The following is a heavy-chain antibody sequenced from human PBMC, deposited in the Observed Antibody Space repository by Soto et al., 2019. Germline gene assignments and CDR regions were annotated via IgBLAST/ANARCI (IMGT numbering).Heavy chain of an antibody. Sequence: QVQLQESGPGLVKPSETLSLTCTVSGGSVSSGSYYWSWIRQPPGKGLEWIGYIYYSGSTNYNPSLQSRVTISVDTSKNQFSLKLSSVTAEDTAVYYCARNGNLRFDPWGQGTLVTVSS. V-gene: IGHV4-61*01. CDR1: GGSVSSGSYY. J-gene: IGHJ5*02. CDR2: IYYSGST. D-gene: IGHD1-1*01. CDR3: ARNGNLRFDP.